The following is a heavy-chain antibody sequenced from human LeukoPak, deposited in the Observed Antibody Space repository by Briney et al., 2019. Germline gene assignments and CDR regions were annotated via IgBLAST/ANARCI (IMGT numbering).Heavy chain of an antibody. J-gene: IGHJ4*02. CDR3: ARDGRTTVVTWANDY. CDR2: ISSSGSTI. CDR1: GFTFSDYY. D-gene: IGHD4-23*01. V-gene: IGHV3-11*04. Sequence: GGPLRLSCAASGFTFSDYYMSGIRQAPGKGLEWVSYISSSGSTIYYADSVKGRFTISRDNAKNSLYLQMNSLRAEDTAVYYCARDGRTTVVTWANDYWGQGTLVTVSS.